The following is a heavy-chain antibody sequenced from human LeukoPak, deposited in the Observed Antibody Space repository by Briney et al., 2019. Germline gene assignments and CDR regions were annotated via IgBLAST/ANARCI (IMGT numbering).Heavy chain of an antibody. D-gene: IGHD3-16*02. CDR1: GFTFDDYG. J-gene: IGHJ4*02. V-gene: IGHV3-20*04. CDR2: INWNGGST. Sequence: PGGSLRLSCAASGFTFDDYGMSWVRQAPGKGLEWVSGINWNGGSTGYADSVKGRFTISRDNAKNSLYLQMNSLRAEDTAVYYCAKDVFELRLGELSLTTFDYWGQGTLVTVSS. CDR3: AKDVFELRLGELSLTTFDY.